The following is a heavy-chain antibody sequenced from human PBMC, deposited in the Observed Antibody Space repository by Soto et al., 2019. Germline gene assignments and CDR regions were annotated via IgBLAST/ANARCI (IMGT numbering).Heavy chain of an antibody. CDR1: GFTFSSYS. Sequence: GGSLRLSCAACGFTFSSYSIHWVRQAPCKGLEWVAVISYDGINKYYADSVKGRFTISRDNSKNTLYLQMNSLRAEDTAVYYCARDSIRGGYYYYGMDVSGQRTTVPVCS. J-gene: IGHJ6*02. CDR2: ISYDGINK. V-gene: IGHV3-30-3*01. CDR3: ARDSIRGGYYYYGMDV.